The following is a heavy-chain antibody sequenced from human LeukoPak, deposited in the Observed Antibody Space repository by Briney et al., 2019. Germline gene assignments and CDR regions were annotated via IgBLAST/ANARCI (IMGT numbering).Heavy chain of an antibody. CDR1: GFTFSSYN. CDR3: ARFGAAAGLFDY. CDR2: ITSSSYFI. J-gene: IGHJ4*02. Sequence: GGSLRLSCAASGFTFSSYNMNWVRQAPGKGLEWISSITSSSYFIYYADSLKGRFTISRDNAKNSLFMQMNSLRVEDTAVYYCARFGAAAGLFDYWGQGTLVTVSS. D-gene: IGHD6-13*01. V-gene: IGHV3-21*01.